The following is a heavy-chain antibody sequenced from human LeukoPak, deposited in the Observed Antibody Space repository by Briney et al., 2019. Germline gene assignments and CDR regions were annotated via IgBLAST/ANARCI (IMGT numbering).Heavy chain of an antibody. CDR2: INHSGST. CDR1: GGSLSGYY. CDR3: ARGSPGWLFSWVNYFDY. J-gene: IGHJ4*02. V-gene: IGHV4-34*01. D-gene: IGHD3-22*01. Sequence: KPSETLSLTCAVYGGSLSGYYWSWIRQPPGKGLEWIGEINHSGSTNYNPSLKSRVTISVDTSKNQFSLKLSSVTAADTAVYYCARGSPGWLFSWVNYFDYWGQGTLVTVSS.